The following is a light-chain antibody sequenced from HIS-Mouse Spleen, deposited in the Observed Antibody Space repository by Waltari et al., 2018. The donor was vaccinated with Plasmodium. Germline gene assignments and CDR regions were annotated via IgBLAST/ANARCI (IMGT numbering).Light chain of an antibody. CDR1: KLGDKY. CDR3: QAWDSSTVV. Sequence: SYELPQPPSVSVSPGQPGSITCSGAKLGDKYSCWYQPKPGQSPVLVIYQDSKRPSGIPERFSGSNSGNTATLTISGTQAMDEADYYCQAWDSSTVVFGGGTKLTVL. V-gene: IGLV3-1*01. CDR2: QDS. J-gene: IGLJ2*01.